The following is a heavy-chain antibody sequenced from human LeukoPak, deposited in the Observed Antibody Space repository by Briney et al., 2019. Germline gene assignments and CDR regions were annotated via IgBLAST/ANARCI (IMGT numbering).Heavy chain of an antibody. V-gene: IGHV4-31*03. CDR2: IYYSGST. CDR1: GGSISSGGYY. CDR3: ARTYDYVWGSYRKSSYYFDY. Sequence: SQTLSLTCTVSGGSISSGGYYWSWIRQHPGKGLEWIGYIYYSGSTYYNPSLKSRVTISVDTSKNQFSLKLSPVTAADTAVYYCARTYDYVWGSYRKSSYYFDYWGQGTLVTVSS. D-gene: IGHD3-16*02. J-gene: IGHJ4*02.